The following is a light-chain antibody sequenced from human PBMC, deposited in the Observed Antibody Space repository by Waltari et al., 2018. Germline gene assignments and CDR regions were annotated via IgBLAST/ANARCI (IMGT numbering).Light chain of an antibody. CDR3: QQHGTSPYT. CDR1: QSVPRNY. Sequence: EIVLTRSPGTLSLSPGERATLSCRASQSVPRNYLAWYQHKPGQAPRLLIYGASSRATGIPDRFSGSGSGTDFTLTISRLEPEDFAVFFCQQHGTSPYTFGQGTKLEIK. V-gene: IGKV3-20*01. CDR2: GAS. J-gene: IGKJ2*01.